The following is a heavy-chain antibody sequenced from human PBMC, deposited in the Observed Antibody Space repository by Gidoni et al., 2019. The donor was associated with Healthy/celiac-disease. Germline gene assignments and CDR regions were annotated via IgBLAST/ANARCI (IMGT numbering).Heavy chain of an antibody. CDR1: SYA. CDR3: ARLPIAAADAYYFDY. D-gene: IGHD6-13*01. CDR2: IIPIFGTA. Sequence: SYAISWVRQAPGQGLEWMGGIIPIFGTANYAQKFQGRVTITADESTSTAYMELSSLRSEDTAVYYCARLPIAAADAYYFDYWGQGTLVTVSS. J-gene: IGHJ4*02. V-gene: IGHV1-69*01.